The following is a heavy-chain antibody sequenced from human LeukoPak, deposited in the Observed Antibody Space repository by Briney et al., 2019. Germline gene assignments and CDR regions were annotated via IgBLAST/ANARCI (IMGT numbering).Heavy chain of an antibody. V-gene: IGHV1-69*10. CDR3: ARLTYYYDSSGYFNWFDP. J-gene: IGHJ5*02. D-gene: IGHD3-22*01. CDR1: GGTFSSYA. CDR2: IIPILGIA. Sequence: GASVKVSCKASGGTFSSYAISWVRQAPGQGLEWMGGIIPILGIANYAQKFQGRVTITADKSTSTAYMELSSLRSEDTAVYYCARLTYYYDSSGYFNWFDPWGQGTLVTVSS.